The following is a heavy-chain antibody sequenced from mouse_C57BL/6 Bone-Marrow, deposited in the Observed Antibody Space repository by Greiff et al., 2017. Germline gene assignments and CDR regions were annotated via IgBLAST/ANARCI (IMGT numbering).Heavy chain of an antibody. CDR3: ARSKVRVVYCDY. J-gene: IGHJ2*01. CDR2: IDPSDSYT. CDR1: GYTFTSYW. D-gene: IGHD1-3*01. Sequence: QVQLQQPGAELVMPGASVKLSCKASGYTFTSYWMHWVKQRPGQGLEWIGEIDPSDSYTNYHQKFKGKSTLTVDKSSSTAYMQLSSQTSEYSAVYYGARSKVRVVYCDYWGQGTTLTVAA. V-gene: IGHV1-69*01.